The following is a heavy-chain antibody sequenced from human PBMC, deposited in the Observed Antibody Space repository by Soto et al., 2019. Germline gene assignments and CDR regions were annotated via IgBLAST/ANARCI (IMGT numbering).Heavy chain of an antibody. D-gene: IGHD6-6*01. V-gene: IGHV1-18*01. CDR1: GYSFTNYG. CDR2: ISTYNGNT. Sequence: GASVKVSCKACGYSFTNYGISWVRQAPGQGLEWMGWISTYNGNTKYAQKLQGRVTMTTDTSTSTAYMELRSLRSDDTAVYYCAREHTTSSFDYWGQGTLVTVSS. J-gene: IGHJ4*02. CDR3: AREHTTSSFDY.